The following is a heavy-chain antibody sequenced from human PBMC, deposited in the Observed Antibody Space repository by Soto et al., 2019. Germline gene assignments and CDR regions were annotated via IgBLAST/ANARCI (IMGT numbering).Heavy chain of an antibody. CDR1: GGSVSSGSYY. CDR2: IYYSGST. D-gene: IGHD6-19*01. J-gene: IGHJ6*02. V-gene: IGHV4-61*01. CDR3: ARDRDVQQWLAYYYYGMDV. Sequence: PSETLSLTCTVSGGSVSSGSYYWSWIRQPPGKGLEWIGYIYYSGSTNYNPSLKSRVTISVDTSKNQFSLTLSSVTAADTAVYYCARDRDVQQWLAYYYYGMDVWGQGTTVTVSS.